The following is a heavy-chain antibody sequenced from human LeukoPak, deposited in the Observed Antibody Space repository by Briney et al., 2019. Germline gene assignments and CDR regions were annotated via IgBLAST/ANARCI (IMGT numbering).Heavy chain of an antibody. J-gene: IGHJ4*02. CDR1: GGSISSGDYY. Sequence: PSQTLSLTCTVSGGSISSGDYYWSWIRQPPGKGLEWIGYIYYSGSTYCNPSLKSRVTISVDTSKNQFSLKLSSVTAADTAVYYCARAASGSYGDYFDYWGQGTLVTVSS. V-gene: IGHV4-30-4*08. D-gene: IGHD1-26*01. CDR3: ARAASGSYGDYFDY. CDR2: IYYSGST.